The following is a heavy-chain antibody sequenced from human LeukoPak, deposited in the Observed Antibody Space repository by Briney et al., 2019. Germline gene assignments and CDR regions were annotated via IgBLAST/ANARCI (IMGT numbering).Heavy chain of an antibody. Sequence: SETLSLTCAVYGGSFSGYYWSWIRQPPGKGLEWIGEINHSGSTNYNPSLKSRVTISVDTSKNQFSPKLSSVTAADTAVYYCARGLWFGESPNFDYWGQGTLVTVSS. CDR1: GGSFSGYY. V-gene: IGHV4-34*01. CDR2: INHSGST. CDR3: ARGLWFGESPNFDY. D-gene: IGHD3-10*01. J-gene: IGHJ4*02.